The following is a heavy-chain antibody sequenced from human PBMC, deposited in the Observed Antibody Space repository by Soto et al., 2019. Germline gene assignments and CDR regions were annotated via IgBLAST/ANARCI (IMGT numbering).Heavy chain of an antibody. CDR2: IYFSGST. J-gene: IGHJ4*02. D-gene: IGHD1-26*01. V-gene: IGHV4-59*08. CDR3: ARHRSNSALLADY. CDR1: GDSISSSY. Sequence: QVQLQESGPGLVKPSETLSLTCIVTGDSISSSYWSWIRQPPGKGLEWIGYIYFSGSTNHNPSLKSRVTLSMDTSKNQFSLKLTSVTAADTAVYYCARHRSNSALLADYWGQGTLVTVSS.